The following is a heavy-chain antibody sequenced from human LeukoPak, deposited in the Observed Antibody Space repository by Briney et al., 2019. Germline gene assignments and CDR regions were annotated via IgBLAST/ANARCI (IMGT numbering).Heavy chain of an antibody. CDR2: INHSGST. D-gene: IGHD5-24*01. CDR3: AREEDGYNSGFDY. V-gene: IGHV4-34*01. Sequence: SETLSLTCAVYGGSFSGYYWSWIRQPPGKGLEWIGEINHSGSTNYNPSLKSRVTISVDTSKNQFSLKLSSVTAADTAVYYCAREEDGYNSGFDYWGQGTLVTVSS. CDR1: GGSFSGYY. J-gene: IGHJ4*02.